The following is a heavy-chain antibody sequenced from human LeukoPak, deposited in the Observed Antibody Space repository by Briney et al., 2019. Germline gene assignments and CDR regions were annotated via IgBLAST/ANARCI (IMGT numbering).Heavy chain of an antibody. D-gene: IGHD1-14*01. V-gene: IGHV4-38-2*02. CDR1: GYSISSGYY. J-gene: IGHJ4*02. CDR3: ARGEPTIGSRDY. CDR2: IYHSGST. Sequence: PSETLSLTCTVSGYSISSGYYWGWIRQPPGKGLEWIGSIYHSGSTYYNPSLKSRVTISVDTSKSQFSLKLSSVTAADTAVYYCARGEPTIGSRDYWGQGTLVTVSS.